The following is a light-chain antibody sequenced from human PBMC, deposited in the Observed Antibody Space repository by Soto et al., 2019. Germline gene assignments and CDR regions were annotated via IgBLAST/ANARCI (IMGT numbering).Light chain of an antibody. CDR2: TAS. CDR3: LQSDTFPYT. Sequence: DIQMTQSPSSVSASVGDRVTISCRASQHIDRWLAWFQHKPGKAPKLLISTASSLQSGVPSRFSGSGSGTDFTLTIASLQFEDFATYYCLQSDTFPYTFGLGTKLEIK. J-gene: IGKJ2*01. CDR1: QHIDRW. V-gene: IGKV1D-12*01.